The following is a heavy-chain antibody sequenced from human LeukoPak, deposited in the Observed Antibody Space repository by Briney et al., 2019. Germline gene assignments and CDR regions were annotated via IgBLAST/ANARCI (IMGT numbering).Heavy chain of an antibody. D-gene: IGHD3-10*01. CDR3: ARGFNMDRGDPRSAFDI. V-gene: IGHV4-59*01. CDR2: IYYSGST. J-gene: IGHJ3*02. CDR1: GGSISTFF. Sequence: SETLSLTCTVSGGSISTFFWTWIRQPPGKALEWIGYIYYSGSTNYNPSLKSRVTISVDTSKDQFSLDLTSMTSADTAIYYCARGFNMDRGDPRSAFDIWGHGTRVTVSS.